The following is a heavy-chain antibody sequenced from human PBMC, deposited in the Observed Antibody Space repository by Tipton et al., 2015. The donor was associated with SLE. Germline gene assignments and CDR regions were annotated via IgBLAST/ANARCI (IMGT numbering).Heavy chain of an antibody. J-gene: IGHJ3*02. D-gene: IGHD3-22*01. CDR3: TTGAVVVPHAFDI. Sequence: SLRLSCAASGFTFTNAWMNWVRQAPGKGLEWVGRLKSKTDGGTTDYAAPVKGRFTISTDDSKNALYLQMNSLKTEDTAVYYCTTGAVVVPHAFDIWGQGTMVTVSS. CDR2: LKSKTDGGTT. CDR1: GFTFTNAW. V-gene: IGHV3-15*01.